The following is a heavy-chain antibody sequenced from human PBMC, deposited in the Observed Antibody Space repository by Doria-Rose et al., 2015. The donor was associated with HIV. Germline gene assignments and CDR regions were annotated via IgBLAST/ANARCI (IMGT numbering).Heavy chain of an antibody. CDR3: ARIKSSRWYHKYYFDF. CDR2: IFSDDER. Sequence: SGPVLVKPTETLTLTCTVSGVSLSSPGMGVSWIRQPPGHALEWLANIFSDDERSYKTSLKSRLTISRGTSKSRVVLTMTDMDPVDTATYYCARIKSSRWYHKYYFDFWGQGTLVIVSA. J-gene: IGHJ4*02. D-gene: IGHD6-13*01. V-gene: IGHV2-26*01. CDR1: GVSLSSPGMG.